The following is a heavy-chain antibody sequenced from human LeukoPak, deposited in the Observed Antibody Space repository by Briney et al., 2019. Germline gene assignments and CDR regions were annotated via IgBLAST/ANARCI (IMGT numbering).Heavy chain of an antibody. D-gene: IGHD4-17*01. CDR3: ARNTYGDYLAIYY. J-gene: IGHJ4*02. CDR2: IKQDGSEK. V-gene: IGHV3-7*01. Sequence: GGSLRLSCAASGFTVSSNYMSWVRQAPGKGLEWVANIKQDGSEKYYVDSVKGRFTISRDNAKNSLYLQMNSLRAEDTAVYYCARNTYGDYLAIYYWGQGTLVTVSS. CDR1: GFTVSSNY.